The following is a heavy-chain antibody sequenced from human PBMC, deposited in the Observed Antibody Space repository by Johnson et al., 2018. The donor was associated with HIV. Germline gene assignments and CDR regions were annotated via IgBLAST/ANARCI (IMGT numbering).Heavy chain of an antibody. D-gene: IGHD3-22*01. J-gene: IGHJ3*02. CDR2: ISGSGGST. V-gene: IGHV3-23*04. CDR3: ARDPHYYDSNDAFDI. CDR1: GFTFSSYA. Sequence: EQLVESGGGLVQPGGSLRLSCAASGFTFSSYAMSWVRQAPGKGLEWVSAISGSGGSTYYADSVKGRFTISRDNSKNTLYLQINSLRAEDTAVYYCARDPHYYDSNDAFDIWGQGTMVTVSS.